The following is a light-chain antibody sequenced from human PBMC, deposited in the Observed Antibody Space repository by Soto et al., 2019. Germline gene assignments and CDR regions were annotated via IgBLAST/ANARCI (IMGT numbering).Light chain of an antibody. Sequence: DIQLTQSPSLLSASIGDRVTITCRASHDISTFLAWYQQKPGKAPKLLIYEASTLQSGVPSRFSGSGSGTEFTLTISSLQPEDFATYYCQQSYSTPALTFGGGTKVEIK. V-gene: IGKV1-9*01. CDR3: QQSYSTPALT. CDR2: EAS. CDR1: HDISTF. J-gene: IGKJ4*01.